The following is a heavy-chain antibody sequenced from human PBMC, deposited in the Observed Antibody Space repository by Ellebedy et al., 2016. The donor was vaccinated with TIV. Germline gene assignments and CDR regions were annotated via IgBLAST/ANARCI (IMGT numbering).Heavy chain of an antibody. CDR3: AREGFLGDIVVVPAARVGYYFDY. CDR2: ISYDGSNK. V-gene: IGHV3-30-3*01. CDR1: GFTFSSYA. J-gene: IGHJ4*02. D-gene: IGHD2-2*01. Sequence: GESLKISCAASGFTFSSYAMHWVRQAPGKGLEWVAVISYDGSNKYYADSVKGRFTISRDNSKNTLYLQMNSLRAEDTAVYYCAREGFLGDIVVVPAARVGYYFDYWGQGTLVTVSS.